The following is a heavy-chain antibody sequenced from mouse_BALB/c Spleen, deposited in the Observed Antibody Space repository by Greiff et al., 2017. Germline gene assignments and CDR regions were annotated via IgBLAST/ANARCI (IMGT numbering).Heavy chain of an antibody. D-gene: IGHD2-12*01. CDR2: IWAGGST. Sequence: VQLVESGPGLVAPSQSLSITCTVSGFSLTSYGVHWVRQPPGKGLEWLGVIWAGGSTNYNSALMSRLSISKDNSKSQVFLKMNSLQTDDTAMYYCARGSYDWFAYWGQGTLVTVSA. CDR3: ARGSYDWFAY. J-gene: IGHJ3*01. V-gene: IGHV2-9*02. CDR1: GFSLTSYG.